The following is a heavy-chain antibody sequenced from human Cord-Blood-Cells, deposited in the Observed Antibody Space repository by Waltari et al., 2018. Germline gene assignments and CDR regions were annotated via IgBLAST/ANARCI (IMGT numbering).Heavy chain of an antibody. Sequence: QVRLVESGGGVAQPGRPLRLPCAASGFTFSRIGLHWVRQAPGKGLEWVAVISYDGSNKYYADSVKGRFTISRDNSKNTLYLQMNSLRAEDTAVYYCAKGLSSYFDYWGQGTLVTVSS. CDR1: GFTFSRIG. V-gene: IGHV3-30*18. CDR3: AKGLSSYFDY. CDR2: ISYDGSNK. J-gene: IGHJ4*02.